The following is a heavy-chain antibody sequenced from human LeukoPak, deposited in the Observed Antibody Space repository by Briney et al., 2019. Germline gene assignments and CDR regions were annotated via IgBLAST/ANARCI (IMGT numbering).Heavy chain of an antibody. J-gene: IGHJ6*04. V-gene: IGHV3-48*03. D-gene: IGHD3-10*02. Sequence: GGSLRLSCAVSGITFRSYEMNWVRQAPGKGLEWVSYISGSGGTIYYADSVKGRFTISRDNAKNSLYLQMNSLRAEDTAVYYCAELGITMIGGVWGKGTTVTISS. CDR2: ISGSGGTI. CDR3: AELGITMIGGV. CDR1: GITFRSYE.